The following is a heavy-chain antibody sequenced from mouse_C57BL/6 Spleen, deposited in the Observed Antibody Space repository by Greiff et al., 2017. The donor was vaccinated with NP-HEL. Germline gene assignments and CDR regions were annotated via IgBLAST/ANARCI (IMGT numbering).Heavy chain of an antibody. V-gene: IGHV1-82*01. J-gene: IGHJ1*03. CDR2: IYPGDGDT. Sequence: QVQLQQSGPELVKPGASVKISCKASGYAFSSSWMNWVKQRPGKGLEWIGRIYPGDGDTNYNGKFKGKATLTADKSSSTAYMQLSSLTSEDSAVYFCASPYYYVSSYGYFDVWGTGTTVTVSS. D-gene: IGHD1-1*01. CDR1: GYAFSSSW. CDR3: ASPYYYVSSYGYFDV.